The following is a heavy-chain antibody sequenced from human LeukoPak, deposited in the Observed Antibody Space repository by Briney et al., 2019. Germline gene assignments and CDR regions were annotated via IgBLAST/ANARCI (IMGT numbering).Heavy chain of an antibody. CDR1: GCSFNSYG. V-gene: IGHV3-33*01. CDR3: ARGPFDGDSGWDF. Sequence: GRSLRLSCVASGCSFNSYGMHWVRQAQGKGLEWVAVISYDASKKYYADSVKGRFTISRDNVKHTLYLQMNSLRAEDTAVYYCARGPFDGDSGWDFWGQGTLVTFSS. D-gene: IGHD1-14*01. CDR2: ISYDASKK. J-gene: IGHJ4*02.